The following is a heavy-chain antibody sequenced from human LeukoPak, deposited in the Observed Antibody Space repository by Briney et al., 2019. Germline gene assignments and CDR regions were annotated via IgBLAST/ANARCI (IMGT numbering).Heavy chain of an antibody. D-gene: IGHD5-12*01. CDR2: INPDGSTI. V-gene: IGHV3-74*01. CDR1: GFTFSNYW. J-gene: IGHJ4*02. CDR3: ARPYDSNRDHSGYGY. Sequence: GGSLRLSCAASGFTFSNYWVHWVRQAPGKGLVWVSRINPDGSTINYADSVKGRFTISRDNAKNTLYLQMNSLRAEDTAVYYCARPYDSNRDHSGYGYWGRGTLVTVSS.